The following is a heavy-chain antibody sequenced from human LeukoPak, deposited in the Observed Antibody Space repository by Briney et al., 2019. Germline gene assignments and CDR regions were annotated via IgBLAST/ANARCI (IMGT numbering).Heavy chain of an antibody. D-gene: IGHD5-24*01. CDR1: GASISSFY. CDR2: INYSGST. V-gene: IGHV4-59*01. CDR3: ARDPIHRDGYNAA. Sequence: SETLSLTCTISGASISSFYWSWIRQPPGKGLEWIGSINYSGSTNYNPSLKSRVTISIDTSKNQMSLKVSSVTAADTAVYYCARDPIHRDGYNAAWGQGALVSVSS. J-gene: IGHJ5*02.